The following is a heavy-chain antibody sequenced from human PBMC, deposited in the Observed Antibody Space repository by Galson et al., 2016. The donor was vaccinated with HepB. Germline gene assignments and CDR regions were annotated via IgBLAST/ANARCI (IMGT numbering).Heavy chain of an antibody. CDR1: GFTSSSYA. J-gene: IGHJ5*02. CDR3: ARDSFTIFGVTPNWFDP. D-gene: IGHD3-3*01. Sequence: SLRLSCAASGFTSSSYAMNWVRQAPGKGLEWVSSIRASGGGTTYADSVTGRFTISRDNSKNTLYLQMNSLRAEDTAVYYCARDSFTIFGVTPNWFDPWGQGTLVTVSS. CDR2: IRASGGGT. V-gene: IGHV3-23*01.